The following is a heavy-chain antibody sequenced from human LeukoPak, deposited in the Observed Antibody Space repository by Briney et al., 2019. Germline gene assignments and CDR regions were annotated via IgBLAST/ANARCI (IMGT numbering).Heavy chain of an antibody. CDR3: ARVSGTGY. Sequence: PGGSLRLSCAASGFTFSSYAMHWVRQAPGKGLEWVAVISYDGSNKYYADSVKGRFTISRDNSKNTLYLQMNSLRAEDTAVYYCARVSGTGYWGQGTLVTVSS. CDR1: GFTFSSYA. J-gene: IGHJ4*02. CDR2: ISYDGSNK. V-gene: IGHV3-30-3*01. D-gene: IGHD2-8*02.